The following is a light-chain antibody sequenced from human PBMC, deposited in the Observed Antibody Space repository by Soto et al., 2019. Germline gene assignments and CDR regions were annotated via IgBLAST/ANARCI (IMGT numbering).Light chain of an antibody. Sequence: QSALTQPASVSGSPGQSITISCTGTSSDVGGYSYVSWYQQHPGKAPKLMIHEVTNRPSGVSNRFSGSKSGNTASLTISGLQAEDEADYYCSSYTSSSTLVFGGGTKVTVL. CDR2: EVT. J-gene: IGLJ3*02. CDR1: SSDVGGYSY. V-gene: IGLV2-14*01. CDR3: SSYTSSSTLV.